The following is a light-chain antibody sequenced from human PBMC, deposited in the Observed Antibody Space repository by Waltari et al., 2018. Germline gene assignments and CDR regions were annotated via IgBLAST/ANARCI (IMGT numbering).Light chain of an antibody. CDR3: CSYAGTITPYV. CDR1: SSDVGSYNL. V-gene: IGLV2-23*01. CDR2: EAN. J-gene: IGLJ1*01. Sequence: QSALTQPASVSGTPGQSVTIPCPGTSSDVGSYNLFSWYQHHPGKAPKLMIYEANKRPSGVSNRFSGSKSGITASLTISGLQAEDEADYYCCSYAGTITPYVFGSGTKVTVL.